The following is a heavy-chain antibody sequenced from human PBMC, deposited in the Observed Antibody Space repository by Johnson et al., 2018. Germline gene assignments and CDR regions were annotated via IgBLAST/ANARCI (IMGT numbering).Heavy chain of an antibody. Sequence: VQLQESGGGLVQPGRSLRLSCVASGFTLNLHWMSWVRPAPGKGLEWVASINQDGSQNIYVDSVKGRVTISRDNAKNSLYLVMDSMRVEDTAVYYGARGHYGLDVWGQGTTVIVSS. CDR3: ARGHYGLDV. CDR1: GFTLNLHW. CDR2: INQDGSQN. J-gene: IGHJ6*02. V-gene: IGHV3-7*01.